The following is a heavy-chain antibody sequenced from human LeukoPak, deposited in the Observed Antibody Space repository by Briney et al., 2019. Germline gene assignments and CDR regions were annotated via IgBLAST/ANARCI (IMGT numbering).Heavy chain of an antibody. CDR2: IYSGST. CDR3: ARHSGKHYDNWFAP. D-gene: IGHD1-26*01. J-gene: IGHJ5*02. CDR1: GGSISTYY. Sequence: PSETLSLTCTVSGGSISTYYWSWLRQPPGKGLEWIGYIYSGSTNYNPSLKSRVTISVDTSKNQFSLKLSSVTAADTAVYYCARHSGKHYDNWFAPWGQGTLVTVSS. V-gene: IGHV4-59*08.